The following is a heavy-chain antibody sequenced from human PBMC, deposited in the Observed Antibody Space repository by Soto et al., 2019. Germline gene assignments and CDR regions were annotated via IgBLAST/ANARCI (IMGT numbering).Heavy chain of an antibody. CDR2: INPDSGGT. Sequence: ASVKVSCKASGYTFTGYYIHWVRQAPGQGLEWMGWINPDSGGTNYPQKFQGWVTMTRDTSISTAYMELGRLRSDDTAVYYCARYPYYYDSSGSRYFQHWGQGTLVTVSS. J-gene: IGHJ1*01. CDR1: GYTFTGYY. D-gene: IGHD3-22*01. V-gene: IGHV1-2*04. CDR3: ARYPYYYDSSGSRYFQH.